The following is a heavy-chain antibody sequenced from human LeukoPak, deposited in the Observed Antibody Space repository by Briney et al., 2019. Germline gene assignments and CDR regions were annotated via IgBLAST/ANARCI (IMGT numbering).Heavy chain of an antibody. CDR1: GYTFTSYG. V-gene: IGHV1-18*01. Sequence: ASVKVSCKASGYTFTSYGISWVRQAPGQGLEWMGWISAYNGNTNYAQKLQGRVTMTTDTSTSTAYMELSSLRSEDTAVYYCARSAPITIFGVVTRFDPWGQGTLVTVSS. CDR2: ISAYNGNT. D-gene: IGHD3-3*01. CDR3: ARSAPITIFGVVTRFDP. J-gene: IGHJ5*02.